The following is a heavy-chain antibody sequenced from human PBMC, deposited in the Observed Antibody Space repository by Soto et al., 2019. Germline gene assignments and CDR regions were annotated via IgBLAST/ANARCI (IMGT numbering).Heavy chain of an antibody. CDR2: ISYDGSNK. Sequence: PGGSLRLSCAASGFTFSSYGMHWVRQAPGKGLEWVAVISYDGSNKYYADSVKGRFTISRDSSKNTLYLQMNSLRAEDTAVYYCAKDCSYYFDYWGQGTLVTVSS. D-gene: IGHD6-6*01. J-gene: IGHJ4*02. CDR3: AKDCSYYFDY. CDR1: GFTFSSYG. V-gene: IGHV3-30*18.